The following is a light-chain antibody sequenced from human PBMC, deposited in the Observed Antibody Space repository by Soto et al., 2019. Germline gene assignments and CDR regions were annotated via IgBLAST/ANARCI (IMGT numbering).Light chain of an antibody. CDR3: AAWDDTLKAVL. CDR2: RNS. J-gene: IGLJ2*01. V-gene: IGLV1-44*01. CDR1: ASNIGSNS. Sequence: QSVLTQPPSSSGTPGQRVSISCSGSASNIGSNSVNWYQQFPGTAPKLLLYRNSQRPSGVPDRFSGPKSGTSASLAISGLQSDDEGDYYCAAWDDTLKAVLFGGGTKLTVL.